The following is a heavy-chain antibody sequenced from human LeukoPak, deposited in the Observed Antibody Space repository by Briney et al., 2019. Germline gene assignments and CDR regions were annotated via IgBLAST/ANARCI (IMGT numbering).Heavy chain of an antibody. V-gene: IGHV3-30*02. CDR2: IRYDGSNK. D-gene: IGHD1-14*01. Sequence: PGGSLRLSCAASGFTFSSYGMHWVRQAPGKGLEWVAFIRYDGSNKYYADSVKGRFTISRDNSKNTLYLQMNSLRAEDTAVYYCANLVGTDLTDRYFDYWGQGTLVTVSS. CDR1: GFTFSSYG. CDR3: ANLVGTDLTDRYFDY. J-gene: IGHJ4*02.